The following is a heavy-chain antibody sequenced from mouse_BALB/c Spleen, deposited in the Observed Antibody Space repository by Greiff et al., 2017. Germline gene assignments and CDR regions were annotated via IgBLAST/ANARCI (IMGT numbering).Heavy chain of an antibody. J-gene: IGHJ3*01. CDR2: IWAGGST. V-gene: IGHV2-9*02. Sequence: VQGVESGPGLVAPSQSLSITCTVSGFSLTSYGVHWVRQPPGKGLEWLGVIWAGGSTNYNSALMSRLSISKDNSKSQVFLKMNSLQTDDTAMYYCARWDGNLAWLAYWGQGTLVTVSA. CDR3: ARWDGNLAWLAY. D-gene: IGHD2-1*01. CDR1: GFSLTSYG.